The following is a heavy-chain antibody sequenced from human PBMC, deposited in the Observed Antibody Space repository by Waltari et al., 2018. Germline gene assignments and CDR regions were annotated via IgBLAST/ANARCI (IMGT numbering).Heavy chain of an antibody. V-gene: IGHV3-23*01. CDR1: GFTFSSYA. CDR2: ISGSGGST. CDR3: AKGGDSSGYYR. J-gene: IGHJ5*02. D-gene: IGHD3-22*01. Sequence: EVQLLESGGGLVQPGGSLRLSCAASGFTFSSYAMSWVRQAPWKGLEWVSAISGSGGSTYYAGSVKGRFTISRDNSKNTLYLQMNSLRAEDTAVYYCAKGGDSSGYYRWGQGTLVTVSS.